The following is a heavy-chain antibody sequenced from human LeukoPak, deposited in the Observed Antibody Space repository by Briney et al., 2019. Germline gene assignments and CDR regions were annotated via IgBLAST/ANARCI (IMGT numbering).Heavy chain of an antibody. Sequence: PTGGSLRLSCAASGFTFSSYRMSWVRQPPGKGLEWVSGISGNGSKTLYTRSVRGRFTISRDNSRNTVFLHLDSLRAEDTALYYCARFGDYGEYWGQGTLVTVSS. D-gene: IGHD4-17*01. V-gene: IGHV3-23*01. J-gene: IGHJ4*02. CDR1: GFTFSSYR. CDR2: ISGNGSKT. CDR3: ARFGDYGEY.